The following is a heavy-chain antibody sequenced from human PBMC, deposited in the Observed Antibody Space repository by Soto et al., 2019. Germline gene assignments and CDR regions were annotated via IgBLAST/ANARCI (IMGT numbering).Heavy chain of an antibody. D-gene: IGHD2-21*02. V-gene: IGHV3-7*04. CDR1: GFTFSSYW. CDR3: ARVAHIVVVTAINYFDY. J-gene: IGHJ4*02. CDR2: IKQDGSEK. Sequence: HPGGSLRLSCAASGFTFSSYWMSWVRQAPGKGLEWVANIKQDGSEKYYVDSVKGRFTISRDNAKNSLYLQMNSLRAEDTAVYYCARVAHIVVVTAINYFDYWGQGTLVTVSS.